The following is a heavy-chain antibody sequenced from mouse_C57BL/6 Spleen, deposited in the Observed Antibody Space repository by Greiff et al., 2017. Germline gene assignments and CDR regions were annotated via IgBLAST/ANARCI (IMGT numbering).Heavy chain of an antibody. CDR2: IYPGSGST. CDR3: ARVPFYYDYDGYAMDY. V-gene: IGHV1-55*01. Sequence: QVQLKQPGAELVKPGASVTMSCKASGYTFTSYWITWVKPRPGPGLAWLGDIYPGSGSTNYNEKFKSKATLTVDTSSSTAYMQLSSLTSEDSAVYYGARVPFYYDYDGYAMDYWGQGTSVTVSS. J-gene: IGHJ4*01. D-gene: IGHD2-4*01. CDR1: GYTFTSYW.